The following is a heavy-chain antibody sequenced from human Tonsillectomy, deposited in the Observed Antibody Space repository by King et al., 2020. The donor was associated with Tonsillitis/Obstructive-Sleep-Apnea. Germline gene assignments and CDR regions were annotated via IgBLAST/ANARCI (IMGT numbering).Heavy chain of an antibody. Sequence: VQLVESGGGLVKPGGSLRLSCAASGFTFSNAWMNWVRQAPGKGLEWVGRIKSKTHGGTTDYAAPVKGRFTISRDDSKNTLYLQMNSLKTEDTAVYYCTTGYDFWSGYYSHDAFDIWGQGTMVTVSS. J-gene: IGHJ3*02. CDR1: GFTFSNAW. CDR2: IKSKTHGGTT. CDR3: TTGYDFWSGYYSHDAFDI. D-gene: IGHD3-3*01. V-gene: IGHV3-15*07.